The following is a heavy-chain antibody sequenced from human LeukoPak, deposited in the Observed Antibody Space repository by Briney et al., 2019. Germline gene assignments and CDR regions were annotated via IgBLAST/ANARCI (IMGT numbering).Heavy chain of an antibody. J-gene: IGHJ4*02. V-gene: IGHV3-23*01. CDR2: ISERGDTT. Sequence: PGGSLRLSCVASGITFITYAMTWVRQAPGEGLEWVSSISERGDTTYYADSVRGRFTISRDNSKNTLYLQMNSVRVEDTAVYFCVCGSSIPDYWGLGTLVTVSS. CDR1: GITFITYA. CDR3: VCGSSIPDY. D-gene: IGHD6-19*01.